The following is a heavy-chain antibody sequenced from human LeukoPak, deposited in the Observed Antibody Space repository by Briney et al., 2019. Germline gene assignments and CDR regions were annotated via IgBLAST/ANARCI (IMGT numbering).Heavy chain of an antibody. Sequence: SETLSLTCTVSGGSISSSCYYWGWIRQPPGKGLEWIGNIYYSGSTYYNPSLKSRLTISLDTSQGQFSLRLSSVTAADTALDYWTRGSYDVLTGYSTLGEYWGQGALVTVSS. CDR1: GGSISSSCYY. J-gene: IGHJ4*02. CDR2: IYYSGST. D-gene: IGHD3-9*01. V-gene: IGHV4-39*01. CDR3: TRGSYDVLTGYSTLGEY.